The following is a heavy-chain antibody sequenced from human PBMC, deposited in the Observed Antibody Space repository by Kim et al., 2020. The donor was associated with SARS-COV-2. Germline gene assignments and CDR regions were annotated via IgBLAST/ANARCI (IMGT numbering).Heavy chain of an antibody. J-gene: IGHJ2*01. Sequence: SETLSLTCTVSGGSISSSSYFWGWIRQPPGKGLEWIGSMFYSGSAYYNPSLKSRVTMSVDTSKNQLSLSLSSVTAADTAVYYCARRPYHDLLTGYSYWHFDLWGRGSLVTVSS. CDR1: GGSISSSSYF. D-gene: IGHD3-9*01. V-gene: IGHV4-39*01. CDR3: ARRPYHDLLTGYSYWHFDL. CDR2: MFYSGSA.